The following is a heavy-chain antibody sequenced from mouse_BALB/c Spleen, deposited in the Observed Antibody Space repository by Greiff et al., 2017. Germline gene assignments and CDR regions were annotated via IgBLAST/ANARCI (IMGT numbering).Heavy chain of an antibody. CDR3: ARIWYYYGTGYAMDY. CDR2: ISYSGST. V-gene: IGHV3-2*02. D-gene: IGHD1-1*01. J-gene: IGHJ4*01. Sequence: EVKLQESGPGLVKPSQSLSLTCTVTGYSITSDYAWNWIRQFPGNKLEWMGYISYSGSTSYNPSLKSRISITRDTSKNQFFLQLNSVTTEDTATYYCARIWYYYGTGYAMDYWGQGTSVTVSS. CDR1: GYSITSDYA.